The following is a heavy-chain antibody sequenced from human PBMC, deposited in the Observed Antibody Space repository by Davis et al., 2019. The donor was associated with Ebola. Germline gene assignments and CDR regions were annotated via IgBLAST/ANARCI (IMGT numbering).Heavy chain of an antibody. Sequence: SETLSLTCTVSGGSISSGDYYWSWIRQPPGKGLEWIGYIYYSGSTYYNPSLKSRVTISVDTSKNQFSLKLSSVTAADTAVYYCASLVGYDSSGCVWGKGTTVTVSS. CDR1: GGSISSGDYY. J-gene: IGHJ6*04. CDR2: IYYSGST. D-gene: IGHD3-22*01. V-gene: IGHV4-30-4*01. CDR3: ASLVGYDSSGCV.